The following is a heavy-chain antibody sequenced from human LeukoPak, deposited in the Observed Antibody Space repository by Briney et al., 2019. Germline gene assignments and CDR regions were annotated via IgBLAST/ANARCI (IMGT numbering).Heavy chain of an antibody. V-gene: IGHV3-23*01. CDR2: ISDSGGRT. CDR3: AKRGVVVRVILVGFHKEAYYFDS. J-gene: IGHJ4*02. D-gene: IGHD3-10*01. Sequence: GGSLRLSCAVSGIALSNYGMTWVRQAPGEGLEWVAGISDSGGRTNYADSVTGRFTISRDNPKNTLYLQMNSLRAEDTAVYFCAKRGVVVRVILVGFHKEAYYFDSWGQGALVTVSS. CDR1: GIALSNYG.